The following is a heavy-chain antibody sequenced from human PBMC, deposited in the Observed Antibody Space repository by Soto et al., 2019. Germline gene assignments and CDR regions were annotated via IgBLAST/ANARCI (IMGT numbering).Heavy chain of an antibody. Sequence: PSETLSLTCTVSGGSISSSSYYWGWIRQPPGKGLEWIGSIYYSGSTYYNPSLRSRVTMSVDTSKNQFSLKLSSVTAADTAVYYCGRPLSSGWSGGMDVWGQGTTVTVSS. J-gene: IGHJ6*02. CDR2: IYYSGST. V-gene: IGHV4-39*01. D-gene: IGHD6-19*01. CDR3: GRPLSSGWSGGMDV. CDR1: GGSISSSSYY.